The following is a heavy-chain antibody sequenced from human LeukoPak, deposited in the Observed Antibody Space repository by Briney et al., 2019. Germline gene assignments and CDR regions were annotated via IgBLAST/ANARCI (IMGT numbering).Heavy chain of an antibody. CDR1: DGSFSGYY. Sequence: SETLSLTCAVYDGSFSGYYWSWIRQPPGKGLEWIGEINHSGSTNYNPSLESRVTISVDTSKNQFSLKLSSVTAADTAVYYCASRGYSYGYYAFDIWGQGTMVTVSS. CDR2: INHSGST. J-gene: IGHJ3*02. V-gene: IGHV4-34*01. CDR3: ASRGYSYGYYAFDI. D-gene: IGHD5-18*01.